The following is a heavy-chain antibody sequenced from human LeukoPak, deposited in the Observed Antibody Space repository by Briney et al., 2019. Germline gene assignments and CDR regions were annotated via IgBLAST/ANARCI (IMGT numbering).Heavy chain of an antibody. D-gene: IGHD3-3*01. CDR1: GFTFSSYS. V-gene: IGHV3-21*01. J-gene: IGHJ6*03. Sequence: GGSLRLSCAASGFTFSSYSMNWVRQAPGKGLEWVSSISSSSSYIYYADSVKGRFTISRDNAKNSLYLQMNSLRAEDTAVYYCARDHSGFWSGYGYYYMDVWGKGTTVTVSS. CDR2: ISSSSSYI. CDR3: ARDHSGFWSGYGYYYMDV.